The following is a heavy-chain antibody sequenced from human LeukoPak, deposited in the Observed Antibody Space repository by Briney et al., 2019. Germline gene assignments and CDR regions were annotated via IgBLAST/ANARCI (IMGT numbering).Heavy chain of an antibody. Sequence: PGGSLRLSCAASGFIVSSNYINWVRQAPGKGLEWVSIIYSNGSTFYADSVKGRFTVSRDTFKNILSLQINSLRAEDTAKYYCARDFCSSDACPCRDDAFDLWGQGTMVTVSS. J-gene: IGHJ3*01. CDR3: ARDFCSSDACPCRDDAFDL. V-gene: IGHV3-53*01. CDR1: GFIVSSNY. CDR2: IYSNGST. D-gene: IGHD2-2*01.